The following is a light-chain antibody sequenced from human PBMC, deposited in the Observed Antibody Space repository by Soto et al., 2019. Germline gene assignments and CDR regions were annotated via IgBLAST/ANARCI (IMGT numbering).Light chain of an antibody. CDR1: QSLRSN. Sequence: EIVMTQSPATLSVSPGERATLSCTASQSLRSNLAWYQQKPGQAPRLIMYDASTRATGIPARFSGSGSGTEFTLTISRLQSEDFAVYYCQQGKSWPLTFGGGTKVEI. V-gene: IGKV3-15*01. CDR3: QQGKSWPLT. J-gene: IGKJ4*01. CDR2: DAS.